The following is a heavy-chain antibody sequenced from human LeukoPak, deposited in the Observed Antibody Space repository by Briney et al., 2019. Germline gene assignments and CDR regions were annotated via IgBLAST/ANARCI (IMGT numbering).Heavy chain of an antibody. CDR3: ARDQEAFDY. CDR2: IYPRDGST. J-gene: IGHJ4*02. CDR1: GYSFTSNY. Sequence: ASVKVSCKASGYSFTSNYIHWARQAPGQGLEWMGMIYPRDGSTSYAQKFQGRVTVTRDTSTSTVHMELSGLRSEDTVVYYCARDQEAFDYWGQGTLVTVSS. V-gene: IGHV1-46*01.